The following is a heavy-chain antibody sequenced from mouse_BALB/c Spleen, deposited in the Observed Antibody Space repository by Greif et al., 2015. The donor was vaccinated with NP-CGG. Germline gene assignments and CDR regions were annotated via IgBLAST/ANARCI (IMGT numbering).Heavy chain of an antibody. CDR1: GYTFTSYR. CDR3: TTYYYGTSYYFDY. J-gene: IGHJ2*01. Sequence: VQLQQSGAELVKPGASVKMSCKASGYTFTSYRMHWVKQRPGQGLEWTGVIDPSDSYTSYNQKFKGKATLTVDTSSSTAYMQLSSLTSEDSAVYYCTTYYYGTSYYFDYWGQGTTLTVSS. D-gene: IGHD1-1*01. V-gene: IGHV1S127*01. CDR2: IDPSDSYT.